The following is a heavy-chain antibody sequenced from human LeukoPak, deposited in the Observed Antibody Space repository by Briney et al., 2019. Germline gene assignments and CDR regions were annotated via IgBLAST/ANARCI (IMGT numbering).Heavy chain of an antibody. CDR3: AVVRGYFDY. Sequence: PSETLSLTCTVSGGSISSSSYYWGWIRQPPGKGLEWIGSMDYRGSTYFNPSLKSRVAISVGTSKNQFSLKLSSVTAADTAVYYCAVVRGYFDYWGQGTLVTVSS. CDR1: GGSISSSSYY. V-gene: IGHV4-39*01. CDR2: MDYRGST. D-gene: IGHD3-10*01. J-gene: IGHJ4*02.